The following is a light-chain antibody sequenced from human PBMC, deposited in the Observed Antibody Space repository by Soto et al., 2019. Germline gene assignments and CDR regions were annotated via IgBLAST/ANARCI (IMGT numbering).Light chain of an antibody. CDR3: QKYNSARWT. CDR1: QGISNY. V-gene: IGKV1-27*01. J-gene: IGKJ1*01. Sequence: IQVTQSPSSLSASVEDIVSITFRESQGISNYLAWYQQKPGKVSKLLIYAASTLQSGVTSRFSGSGSGTDFTLTISSLQPEDVATYYCQKYNSARWTFGQGTKVDIK. CDR2: AAS.